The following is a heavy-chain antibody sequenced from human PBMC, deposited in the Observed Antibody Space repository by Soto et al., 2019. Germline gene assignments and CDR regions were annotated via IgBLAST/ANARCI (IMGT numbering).Heavy chain of an antibody. V-gene: IGHV1-18*01. CDR1: GYTFTSYG. CDR2: ISAYNGNT. CDR3: AREGVYAFVREYNWFDP. D-gene: IGHD2-8*01. Sequence: ASVKVSCKASGYTFTSYGISWVRQAPGQGLEWMGWISAYNGNTNYAQKLQGRVTMTTDTSTSTAYMELRSLRSDDTAVYYCAREGVYAFVREYNWFDPWGQGTLVTVSS. J-gene: IGHJ5*02.